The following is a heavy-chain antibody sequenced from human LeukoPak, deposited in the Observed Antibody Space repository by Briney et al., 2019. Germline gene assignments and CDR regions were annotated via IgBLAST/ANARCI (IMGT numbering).Heavy chain of an antibody. CDR3: ARVGSIAAAGTPDY. CDR2: ISSSGTTI. D-gene: IGHD6-13*01. V-gene: IGHV3-11*01. J-gene: IGHJ4*02. CDR1: GFTFSDYY. Sequence: GGSLRLSCAASGFTFSDYYMSWIRQAPGKGLEWVSYISSSGTTIYYADSVKGRFTFSRDNAKNSLYLQMNSLRAEDTALYYCARVGSIAAAGTPDYWGQGTLVTVSS.